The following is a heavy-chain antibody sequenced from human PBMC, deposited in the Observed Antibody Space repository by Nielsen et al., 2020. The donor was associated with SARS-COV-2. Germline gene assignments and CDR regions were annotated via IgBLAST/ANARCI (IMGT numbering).Heavy chain of an antibody. CDR3: ARVRTGAVAGTGVYYYYYYMDV. CDR2: IYYSGST. V-gene: IGHV4-31*03. Sequence: LRLSCTVSGGSISSGGYYWSWIRQHPGKGLEWIGYIYYSGSTYYNPSLKSRVTISVDTSKNQFSLKLSSVTAADTAVYYCARVRTGAVAGTGVYYYYYYMDVWGKGTTVTVSS. J-gene: IGHJ6*03. CDR1: GGSISSGGYY. D-gene: IGHD6-19*01.